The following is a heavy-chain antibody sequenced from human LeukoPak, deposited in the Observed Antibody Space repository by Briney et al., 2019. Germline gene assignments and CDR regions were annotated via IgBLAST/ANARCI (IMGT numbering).Heavy chain of an antibody. CDR1: GYTFTGYY. J-gene: IGHJ4*02. Sequence: GASVKVSCKASGYTFTGYYMHWVRQAPGQGLEWMGWINPNSGGTNYAQKFQGRVTMTRDTSISTAYMELSRLRSDDTAVYYCARDLGPKYYVFWSGYLVYWGQGTLVTVSS. D-gene: IGHD3-3*01. CDR2: INPNSGGT. V-gene: IGHV1-2*02. CDR3: ARDLGPKYYVFWSGYLVY.